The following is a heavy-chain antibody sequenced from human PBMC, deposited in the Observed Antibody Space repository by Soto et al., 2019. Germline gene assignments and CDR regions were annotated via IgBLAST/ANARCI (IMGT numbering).Heavy chain of an antibody. V-gene: IGHV4-59*01. CDR2: IYYSGST. CDR1: GISISGYY. Sequence: NPSETLSLTCTGSGISISGYYWSWIRQPPGKGREGIGYIYYSGSTNYNPSLKSRVTISVDTSKNQFSLKLSSVTAADTAVYYCAREWGYYSDFWGQGTLVTVSS. CDR3: AREWGYYSDF. D-gene: IGHD3-16*01. J-gene: IGHJ4*02.